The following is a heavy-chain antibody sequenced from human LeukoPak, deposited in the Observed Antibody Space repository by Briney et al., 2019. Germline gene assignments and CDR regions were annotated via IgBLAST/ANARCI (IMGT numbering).Heavy chain of an antibody. CDR1: GGSTSSGDYY. CDR2: IYYSGST. Sequence: SETLSLTCTVSGGSTSSGDYYWSWIRQPPGKGLEWIGYIYYSGSTYYNPSLKSRVTISVDTSKNQFSLKLSSVTDADTAVYYCARVNGRGYSGYDLEYYFDYWGQGTLVTVSS. D-gene: IGHD5-12*01. V-gene: IGHV4-30-4*01. CDR3: ARVNGRGYSGYDLEYYFDY. J-gene: IGHJ4*02.